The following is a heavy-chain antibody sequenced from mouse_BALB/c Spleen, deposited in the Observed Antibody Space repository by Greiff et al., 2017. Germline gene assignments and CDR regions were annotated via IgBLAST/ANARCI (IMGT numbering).Heavy chain of an antibody. D-gene: IGHD1-3*01. V-gene: IGHV1-9*01. J-gene: IGHJ4*01. CDR1: GYTFSSYW. CDR2: ILPGSGST. Sequence: VQLQQSGAELMKPGASVKISCKATGYTFSSYWIEWVKQRPGHGLEWIGEILPGSGSTNYNEKFKGKATFTADTSSNTAYMQLSSLTSEDSAVYDCARGGLKDYYAMDYWGQGTSVTVSS. CDR3: ARGGLKDYYAMDY.